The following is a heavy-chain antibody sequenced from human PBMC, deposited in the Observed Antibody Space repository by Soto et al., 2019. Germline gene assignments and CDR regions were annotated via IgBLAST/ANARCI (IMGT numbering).Heavy chain of an antibody. J-gene: IGHJ6*02. Sequence: SETLSITCAVSGYSISSGYYWGWIRQPPGKGLEWIGSIYHSGSTYYNPSLKSRVTISVDTSKNQFSLKLSSVTAADTAVYYCARDSRGNVLRFLEWLPPGYYGMNVWGQGTTVTVSS. D-gene: IGHD3-3*01. CDR2: IYHSGST. CDR3: ARDSRGNVLRFLEWLPPGYYGMNV. V-gene: IGHV4-38-2*02. CDR1: GYSISSGYY.